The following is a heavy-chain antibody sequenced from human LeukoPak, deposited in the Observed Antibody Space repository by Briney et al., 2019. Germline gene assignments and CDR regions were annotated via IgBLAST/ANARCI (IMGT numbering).Heavy chain of an antibody. V-gene: IGHV4-61*02. CDR1: GVSISSGSYY. CDR2: IFTSGTT. CDR3: ATHRPHTGSYFGY. Sequence: PSQTLSLTCTVSGVSISSGSYYWSWIRQPAGKGLEWIGRIFTSGTTKYNPSFQSRVTMSVDTSRNRISLKVTSVTAADTAVYYCATHRPHTGSYFGYWGQGILVTVSS. D-gene: IGHD3-10*01. J-gene: IGHJ4*02.